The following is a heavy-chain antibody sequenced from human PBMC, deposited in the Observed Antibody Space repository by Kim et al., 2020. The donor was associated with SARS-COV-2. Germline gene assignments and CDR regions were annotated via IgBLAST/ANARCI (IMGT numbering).Heavy chain of an antibody. CDR1: GFTFSSYA. J-gene: IGHJ3*02. Sequence: GGSLRLSCAASGFTFSSYAMSWVRQAPGKGLEWVSVIYSGGSSTYYADSVKGRFTISRDNSKNTLYLQMNSLRAEDTAVYYCAKRRGLLWFGELNDAFDIWGQGTMVTVSS. D-gene: IGHD3-10*01. V-gene: IGHV3-23*03. CDR2: IYSGGSST. CDR3: AKRRGLLWFGELNDAFDI.